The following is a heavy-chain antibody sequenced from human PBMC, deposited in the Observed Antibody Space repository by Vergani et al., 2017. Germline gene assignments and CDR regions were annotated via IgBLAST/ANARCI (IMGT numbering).Heavy chain of an antibody. CDR1: GFSFNSYW. CDR2: IKSDGSIT. V-gene: IGHV3-74*02. J-gene: IGHJ4*02. CDR3: ARLSYDTSPYLQGGYDY. D-gene: IGHD3-22*01. Sequence: DVHLAESGGGFFQPGGSLRLSCSASGFSFNSYWMHWVRQVPGKGLLWVSRIKSDGSITAYADSVKGRFTISRDNSKNMLYLQMNSLRAEDTAVYYCARLSYDTSPYLQGGYDYWGQGTLVSVSS.